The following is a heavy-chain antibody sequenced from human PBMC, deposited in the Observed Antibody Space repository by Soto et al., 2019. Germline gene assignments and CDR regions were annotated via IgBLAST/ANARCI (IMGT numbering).Heavy chain of an antibody. D-gene: IGHD4-17*01. CDR2: IYYSGST. CDR1: GGSISSYY. CDR3: ARVMTTVTTAAVFFDY. Sequence: PSETLSLTCTVSGGSISSYYWSWIRQPPGKGLEWIGYIYYSGSTIYNPSLKSRITISVDTSKNQFSLKLSSVTAADTAVYYCARVMTTVTTAAVFFDYWGQGTLVTVSS. J-gene: IGHJ4*02. V-gene: IGHV4-59*12.